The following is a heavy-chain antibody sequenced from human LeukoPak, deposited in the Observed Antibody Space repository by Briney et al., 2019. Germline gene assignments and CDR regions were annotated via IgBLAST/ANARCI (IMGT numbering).Heavy chain of an antibody. Sequence: SETLSLTCAVYGGSLSGYYWSWIRQPPGKGLEWIGEINHSGSTNYNPSLKSRVTISVDTSKNQFSLKLSSVTAADTAVYYCARGPRIAAARGFDPWGQGTLVTVSS. CDR1: GGSLSGYY. CDR3: ARGPRIAAARGFDP. CDR2: INHSGST. V-gene: IGHV4-34*01. D-gene: IGHD6-13*01. J-gene: IGHJ5*02.